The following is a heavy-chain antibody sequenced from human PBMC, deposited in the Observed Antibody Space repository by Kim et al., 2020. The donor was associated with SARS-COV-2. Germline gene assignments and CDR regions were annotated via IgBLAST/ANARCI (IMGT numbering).Heavy chain of an antibody. CDR2: IDHSGSS. Sequence: SETLSLTCAVYGGSFSDYYWTWIRQPPGKGLEWIGEIDHSGSSNYNPSLKSRVTISVDTSKNQFSLRLSSVTAADTAIYFCARRGDGYYDLWNDSSLEKDTEAFDTWGQGTMVIVSS. V-gene: IGHV4-34*01. D-gene: IGHD3-3*01. CDR1: GGSFSDYY. CDR3: ARRGDGYYDLWNDSSLEKDTEAFDT. J-gene: IGHJ3*02.